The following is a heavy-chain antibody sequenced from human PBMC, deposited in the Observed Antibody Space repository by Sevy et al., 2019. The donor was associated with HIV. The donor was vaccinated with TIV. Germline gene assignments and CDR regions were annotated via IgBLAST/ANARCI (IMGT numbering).Heavy chain of an antibody. CDR2: IDSDGNTA. Sequence: GGSLRLSCAASGFTFRSYWMHWVRQAPGKGLVWVSRIDSDGNTATYADSVKGRFTISRDNTKNTLYLQMNSLRLEDTAVYYCASGKRVYSYHYYWGQGTLVTVSS. D-gene: IGHD3-16*02. CDR3: ASGKRVYSYHYY. J-gene: IGHJ4*02. V-gene: IGHV3-74*01. CDR1: GFTFRSYW.